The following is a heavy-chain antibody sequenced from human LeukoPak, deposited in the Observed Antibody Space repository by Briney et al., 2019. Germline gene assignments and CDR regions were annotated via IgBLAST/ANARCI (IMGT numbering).Heavy chain of an antibody. J-gene: IGHJ6*02. Sequence: ASVKVSCKASGYTFTSYDINWVRQATGQGLEWMGWMNPNSGNTGYAQKFQGRVTITRDTSASTAYMELSSLRSEDTAVYYCARLYDPKYYYYGMDVWGQGTTVTVSS. V-gene: IGHV1-8*01. CDR2: MNPNSGNT. CDR3: ARLYDPKYYYYGMDV. D-gene: IGHD3-3*01. CDR1: GYTFTSYD.